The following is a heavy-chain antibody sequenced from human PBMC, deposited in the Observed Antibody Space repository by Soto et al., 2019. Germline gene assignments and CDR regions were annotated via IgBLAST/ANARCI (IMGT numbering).Heavy chain of an antibody. CDR2: INPNGGGT. D-gene: IGHD3-10*01. Sequence: ASVKVSCKASGYTFTGYYMHWVRQAPGQGLEWMGWINPNGGGTSYAQKFQGRVTMTRDTSTSTVYMELSSLRSEDTAVYYCARDTMVRGVIIPHQNWFDPWGQGTLVTVSS. CDR3: ARDTMVRGVIIPHQNWFDP. J-gene: IGHJ5*02. CDR1: GYTFTGYY. V-gene: IGHV1-46*01.